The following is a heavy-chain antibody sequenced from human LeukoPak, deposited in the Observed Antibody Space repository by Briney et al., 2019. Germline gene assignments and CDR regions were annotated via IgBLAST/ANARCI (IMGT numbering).Heavy chain of an antibody. V-gene: IGHV4-4*07. CDR3: AGGGATNWACYFDY. D-gene: IGHD1-26*01. Sequence: KPSETLSLTCTVSGGSISSYYWSWIRQPAGKGLEWIGRIYTSGSTNYNPSLKSRVTMSVDTPKNQFSLKLSSVTAADTAVYYCAGGGATNWACYFDYWGQGTLVTVSS. J-gene: IGHJ4*02. CDR2: IYTSGST. CDR1: GGSISSYY.